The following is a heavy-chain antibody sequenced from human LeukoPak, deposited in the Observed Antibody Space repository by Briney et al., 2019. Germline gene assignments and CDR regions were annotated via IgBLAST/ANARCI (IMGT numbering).Heavy chain of an antibody. D-gene: IGHD2-15*01. CDR2: IIPILGIA. CDR1: GGTFSSYA. Sequence: SVKVSCKASGGTFSSYAISWVRQAPGQGLEWMGRIIPILGIANYAQKFQGRVTITADKSTSTAYMELRSLRSDDTAVYYCARDVDKYCSGGSCYPNYGMDVWGQGTTVTVSS. J-gene: IGHJ6*02. CDR3: ARDVDKYCSGGSCYPNYGMDV. V-gene: IGHV1-69*04.